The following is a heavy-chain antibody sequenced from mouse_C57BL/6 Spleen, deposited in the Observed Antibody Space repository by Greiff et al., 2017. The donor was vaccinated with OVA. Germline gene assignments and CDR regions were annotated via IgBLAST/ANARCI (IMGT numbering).Heavy chain of an antibody. CDR3: ARTGGRDYAMDY. Sequence: VQLQQPGAELVRPGSSVKLSCKASGYTFTSYWMHWVKQRPIQGLEWICNIDPSDSETHYNQKFKDKATLTVDKSSSTAYMQLSSLTSEDSAVYYCARTGGRDYAMDYWGQGTSVTVSS. CDR1: GYTFTSYW. D-gene: IGHD3-3*01. J-gene: IGHJ4*01. CDR2: IDPSDSET. V-gene: IGHV1-52*01.